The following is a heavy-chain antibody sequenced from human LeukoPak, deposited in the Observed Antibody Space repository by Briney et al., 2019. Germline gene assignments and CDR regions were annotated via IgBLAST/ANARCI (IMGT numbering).Heavy chain of an antibody. CDR2: ISAGGGFV. CDR3: AKDIVPRNIGRGPHDAFDI. V-gene: IGHV3-21*04. CDR1: GFPFSTHS. Sequence: PGGSLRLSCAASGFPFSTHSLNWVRQAPGKGLEWVSSISAGGGFVYYGDSVKGRFTISRDNAKNSLYLQMNSLRAEDTALYYCAKDIVPRNIGRGPHDAFDIWGQGTMVTVSS. D-gene: IGHD1-26*01. J-gene: IGHJ3*02.